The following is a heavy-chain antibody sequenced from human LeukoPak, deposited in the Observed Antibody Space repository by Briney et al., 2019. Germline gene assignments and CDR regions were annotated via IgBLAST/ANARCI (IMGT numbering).Heavy chain of an antibody. Sequence: SETLSLTCTVSGGSMSSYYWSWTRQPPGKGLEWIGYISYSGSTNYNPTLKSRVTISVDTSKNHFSLKLSSVTAADTAVYYCARDRRYYDTSGTVYYDAMDVWGQGTTVTVSS. CDR2: ISYSGST. CDR1: GGSMSSYY. J-gene: IGHJ6*02. V-gene: IGHV4-59*01. D-gene: IGHD3-22*01. CDR3: ARDRRYYDTSGTVYYDAMDV.